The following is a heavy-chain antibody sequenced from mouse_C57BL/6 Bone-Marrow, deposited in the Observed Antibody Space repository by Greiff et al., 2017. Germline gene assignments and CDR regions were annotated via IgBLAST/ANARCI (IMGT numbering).Heavy chain of an antibody. CDR1: GYSFTGYY. V-gene: IGHV1-42*01. CDR3: ASPRAIDY. Sequence: EVQLQQSGPELVKPGASVKISCKASGYSFTGYYMNWVKQSPEKSLEWIGEINPSTGGTTYNQKFKAKATLTVDKSSSPAYMQLKSLTSEDSAVYYCASPRAIDYWGQGTSVTVSS. J-gene: IGHJ4*01. CDR2: INPSTGGT. D-gene: IGHD3-1*01.